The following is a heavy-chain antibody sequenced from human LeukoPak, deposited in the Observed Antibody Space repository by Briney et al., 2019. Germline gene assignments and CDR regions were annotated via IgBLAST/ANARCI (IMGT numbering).Heavy chain of an antibody. CDR1: GFTFDDYG. CDR2: ITSSSSYI. J-gene: IGHJ3*02. Sequence: PGGSLRLSCAASGFTFDDYGMSWVRQAPGKGLEWVSSITSSSSYIYYADSVKGRFTISRDNARNSLSLQMNSLRAEDTAVYYCARYRFVVGATDSFDIWGQGTMVTVSS. CDR3: ARYRFVVGATDSFDI. D-gene: IGHD1-26*01. V-gene: IGHV3-21*01.